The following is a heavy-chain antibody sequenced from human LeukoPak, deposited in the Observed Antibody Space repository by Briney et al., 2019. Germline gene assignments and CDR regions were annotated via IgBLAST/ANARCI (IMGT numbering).Heavy chain of an antibody. CDR1: GFTFSSCW. J-gene: IGHJ5*02. CDR2: IKQDGSEK. V-gene: IGHV3-7*01. CDR3: ATGNTLFDP. Sequence: PAGGSLRLSCAASGFTFSSCWMSWVRQAPGKGLEWVANIKQDGSEKYYVDSVKGRFTISRDNAKNSLYLQMNSLRAEDTAVYYCATGNTLFDPWGQGTLVTVSS. D-gene: IGHD2/OR15-2a*01.